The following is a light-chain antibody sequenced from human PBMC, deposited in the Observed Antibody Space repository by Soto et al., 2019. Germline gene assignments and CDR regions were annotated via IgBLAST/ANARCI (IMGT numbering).Light chain of an antibody. CDR2: AAS. CDR1: QDIRNT. V-gene: IGKV1-6*01. CDR3: LQYYNFSWT. J-gene: IGKJ1*01. Sequence: AIQMTQSPSSLSAYVVARVAISCRASQDIRNTLAWYQQKPGEAPKLLIFAASNLQSGVPSRFSGSGSVTDFTLAITGLQPEDFATYYCLQYYNFSWTFGQGTKVDIK.